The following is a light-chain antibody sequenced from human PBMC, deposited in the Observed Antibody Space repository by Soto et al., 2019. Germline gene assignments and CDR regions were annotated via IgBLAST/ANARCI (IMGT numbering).Light chain of an antibody. Sequence: EIVLAQSPGTLSLSPGERATLSCRASHSVSSSSLAWYQKKPGQAPRLLIYGASTRATGIPDRFSGSGSGTDFTLTISRLEPEDFAMYYCQQYGGSPRTFGQGTKVEIK. CDR2: GAS. J-gene: IGKJ1*01. CDR3: QQYGGSPRT. V-gene: IGKV3-20*01. CDR1: HSVSSSS.